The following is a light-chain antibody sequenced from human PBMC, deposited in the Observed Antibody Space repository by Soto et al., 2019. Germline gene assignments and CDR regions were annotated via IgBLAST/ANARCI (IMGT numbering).Light chain of an antibody. J-gene: IGLJ3*02. Sequence: QSVLTQPPSVSGAPGQRVTLSCSGHTSNLGAGSDVHWYQQLPGAAPKLVIFGNRNRPSGVPERFSGSKSGTSASLAITGLQAEDEADYYCQAYDYSLTASVFGGGTTVTVL. CDR2: GNR. CDR1: TSNLGAGSD. V-gene: IGLV1-40*01. CDR3: QAYDYSLTASV.